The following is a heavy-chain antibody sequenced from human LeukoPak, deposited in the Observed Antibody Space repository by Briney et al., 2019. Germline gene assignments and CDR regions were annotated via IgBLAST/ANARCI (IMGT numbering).Heavy chain of an antibody. D-gene: IGHD3-22*01. Sequence: GGSLRLSCAASGFTFSTYGMQWVRQAPGKGLEWVAVISYDGSNKHYADSVKGRFTISRDNSKNTLYLQMNSLRAEDTAVYYCAKDPRFYHSVSGYAESYYFDYWGQGTLVTVSS. J-gene: IGHJ4*02. CDR1: GFTFSTYG. V-gene: IGHV3-30*18. CDR3: AKDPRFYHSVSGYAESYYFDY. CDR2: ISYDGSNK.